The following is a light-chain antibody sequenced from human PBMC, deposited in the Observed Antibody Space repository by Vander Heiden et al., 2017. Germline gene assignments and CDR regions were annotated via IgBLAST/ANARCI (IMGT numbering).Light chain of an antibody. J-gene: IGLJ2*01. V-gene: IGLV1-40*01. CDR2: GNS. Sequence: QSVLTQPPSVSGAPGQRVTISCTGSGSNIGAGYDVHWYQQLPGTAPKLLIYGNSNRPSGVPDRFSGSKSGTSASLAITGLQAEDEADYYCQSYDSSLSVYVVFGGGTKLTVL. CDR3: QSYDSSLSVYVV. CDR1: GSNIGAGYD.